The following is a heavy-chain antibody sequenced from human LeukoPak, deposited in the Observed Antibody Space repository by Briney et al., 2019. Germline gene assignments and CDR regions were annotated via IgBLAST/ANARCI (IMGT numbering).Heavy chain of an antibody. CDR1: GASISNYY. Sequence: SETLSLTCTVSGASISNYYWSWIRQSPGKGLEWIGYMLYSGSTNQNPSLRSRVTISVDTSKNQVSLKLSSVTAADTAVYYCAREPIRSGYYFDYWGQGTLVTVSS. CDR3: AREPIRSGYYFDY. J-gene: IGHJ4*02. V-gene: IGHV4-59*01. D-gene: IGHD3-10*01. CDR2: MLYSGST.